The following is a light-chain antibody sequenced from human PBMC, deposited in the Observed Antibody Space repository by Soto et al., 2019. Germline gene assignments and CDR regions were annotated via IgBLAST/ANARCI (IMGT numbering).Light chain of an antibody. V-gene: IGKV1-33*01. J-gene: IGKJ4*01. CDR1: QNINSW. Sequence: DVHMTQSPSSVSASVGDRVTITCRASQNINSWLAWYQQKPGKAPNLLIYAASRLQTGVPSRFSGSGSGTDFIFTISSLQPDDIATYHCQQYDNLPLTFGGGTKVEI. CDR3: QQYDNLPLT. CDR2: AAS.